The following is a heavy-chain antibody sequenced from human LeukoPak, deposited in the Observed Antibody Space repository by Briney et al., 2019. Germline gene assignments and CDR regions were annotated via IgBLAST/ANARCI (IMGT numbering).Heavy chain of an antibody. Sequence: SETLSLTCTVSGGSISNSNYYWGWIRQPPGKGLEWIGNIYYSGSTYYNPSLKSRVTISVDTSKSQFSLKLSSVTAADTAVYYCARHQRILGAPAAFDIWGQGTMVTVSS. CDR1: GGSISNSNYY. CDR3: ARHQRILGAPAAFDI. J-gene: IGHJ3*02. CDR2: IYYSGST. V-gene: IGHV4-39*01. D-gene: IGHD1-26*01.